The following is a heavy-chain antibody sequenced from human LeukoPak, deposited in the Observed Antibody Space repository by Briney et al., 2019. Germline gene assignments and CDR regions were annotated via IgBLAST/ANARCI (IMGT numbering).Heavy chain of an antibody. CDR3: ARDRTDTAIPRFDDY. CDR1: GFTFSSYS. J-gene: IGHJ4*02. Sequence: GGSLRLSCAASGFTFSSYSMTWVRQAPGKGLEWVSYISHSSTTKYYADSVKGRFTISRDNAKNSLYLQMNSLRAEDTAVYYCARDRTDTAIPRFDDYWGQGTLVTVSS. V-gene: IGHV3-48*01. CDR2: ISHSSTTK. D-gene: IGHD5-18*01.